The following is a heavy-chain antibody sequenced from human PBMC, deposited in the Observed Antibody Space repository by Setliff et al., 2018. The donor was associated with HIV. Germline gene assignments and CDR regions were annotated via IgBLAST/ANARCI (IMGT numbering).Heavy chain of an antibody. CDR3: ARSGGLRSFDWLPYHYYFDY. D-gene: IGHD3-9*01. CDR2: IKQDGSEK. CDR1: RFTFSTYW. J-gene: IGHJ4*02. Sequence: QAGGSLRLSCAASRFTFSTYWMSWVRQAPGKGLEWVTNIKQDGSEKYYVDSVKGRFTISRDNAKNSLYLQMNSLRAEDTAVYYCARSGGLRSFDWLPYHYYFDYWGQGTLVTVSS. V-gene: IGHV3-7*01.